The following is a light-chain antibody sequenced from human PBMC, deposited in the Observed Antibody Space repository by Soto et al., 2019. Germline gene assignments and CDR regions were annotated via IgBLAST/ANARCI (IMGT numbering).Light chain of an antibody. J-gene: IGKJ1*01. Sequence: ELVLTQSPGTLSLSPGERATLSCRASQSLSSRNLAWYQQKPGQAPRPLIYGVSSRATGIPDRFSGRGSGTEFTLTISSLQSEDFGVYYCQQYNNWPGTFGQGTKVDIK. V-gene: IGKV3-20*01. CDR3: QQYNNWPGT. CDR1: QSLSSRN. CDR2: GVS.